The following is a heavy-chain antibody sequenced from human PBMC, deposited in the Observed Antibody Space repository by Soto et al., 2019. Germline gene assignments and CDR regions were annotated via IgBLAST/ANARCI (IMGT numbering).Heavy chain of an antibody. J-gene: IGHJ4*02. CDR1: RGSISSGTNS. D-gene: IGHD6-25*01. Sequence: PSETLSLTCTVSRGSISSGTNSWAWIRQPPGKGLEWIANIYYSGSTFYNPSLKSRVTISLDTSKNQFSLKLRSVTAAATAVYYCARHEAGWYFDSWGQGTLVTV. V-gene: IGHV4-39*01. CDR3: ARHEAGWYFDS. CDR2: IYYSGST.